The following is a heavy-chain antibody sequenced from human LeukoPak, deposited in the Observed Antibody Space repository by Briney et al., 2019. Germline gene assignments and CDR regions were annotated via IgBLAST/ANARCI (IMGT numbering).Heavy chain of an antibody. CDR3: ATHTYGDYSFAF. CDR2: IYPDDSDT. D-gene: IGHD4-17*01. Sequence: GESLKISCKASGFNFANCWIAWVRQMPGKGLEWMGIIYPDDSDTRYSPSFEGQVTISADKSISTAYLQWSSLTASDTAKYYCATHTYGDYSFAFWGQATLVIVSS. CDR1: GFNFANCW. J-gene: IGHJ4*02. V-gene: IGHV5-51*01.